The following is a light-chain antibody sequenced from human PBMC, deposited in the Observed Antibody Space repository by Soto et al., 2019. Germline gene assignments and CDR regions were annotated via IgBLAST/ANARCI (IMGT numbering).Light chain of an antibody. V-gene: IGKV1-39*01. J-gene: IGKJ3*01. Sequence: DIQMTQSPSSLSASVGDRVTITCRASQSISIYLNWYQQKPGKAPKLLIFTASSLQSGVPSRFSGSGSGTDFTLTISSLQPEDFASYYCQQSFSTPFTFGPGTTVDIK. CDR2: TAS. CDR1: QSISIY. CDR3: QQSFSTPFT.